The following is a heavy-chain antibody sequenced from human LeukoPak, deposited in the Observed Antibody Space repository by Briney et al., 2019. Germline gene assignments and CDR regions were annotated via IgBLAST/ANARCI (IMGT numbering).Heavy chain of an antibody. J-gene: IGHJ4*02. D-gene: IGHD1-26*01. CDR2: ISAYNSNT. Sequence: ASVTVSCKASGYTFTSYGISWVRQAPGQGLEWMGWISAYNSNTNYAQKLQGRVTMTTDTSTSTAYMELRSLRSDDTAVYYCASSGSYLGYFDYWGQGTLVTVSS. CDR1: GYTFTSYG. V-gene: IGHV1-18*01. CDR3: ASSGSYLGYFDY.